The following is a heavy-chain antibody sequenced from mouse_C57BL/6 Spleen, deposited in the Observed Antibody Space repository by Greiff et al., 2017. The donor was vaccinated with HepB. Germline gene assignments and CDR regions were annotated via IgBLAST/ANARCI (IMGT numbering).Heavy chain of an antibody. Sequence: EVQLQQSGPGLAKPSQTLYLTCSVTGYSINSDYWNWIRKFPGNILEYMGYISYSGSTYYNASLKSRISIIRDTSKNQYYLQLNTVTTEDPATDYCARGADGMSYYSMYYWGQGTAVTVSS. CDR1: GYSINSDY. CDR3: ARGADGMSYYSMYY. V-gene: IGHV3-8*01. D-gene: IGHD1-1*01. CDR2: ISYSGST. J-gene: IGHJ4*01.